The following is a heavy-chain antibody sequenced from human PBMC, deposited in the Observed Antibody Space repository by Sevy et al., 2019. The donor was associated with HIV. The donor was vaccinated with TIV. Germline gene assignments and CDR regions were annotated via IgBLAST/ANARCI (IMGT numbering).Heavy chain of an antibody. V-gene: IGHV3-23*01. CDR2: ISGSGGST. CDR1: GFTFSSYA. D-gene: IGHD3-10*01. CDR3: AKEGTTMVRGVIIKPDNWFDP. Sequence: GGSLRLSCAASGFTFSSYAMSWVRQAPGKGLEWVSAISGSGGSTYYADSVKGRFTISRDNSRNTLYLQMNSLRAEDTAADYCAKEGTTMVRGVIIKPDNWFDPWGQGTLVTVSS. J-gene: IGHJ5*02.